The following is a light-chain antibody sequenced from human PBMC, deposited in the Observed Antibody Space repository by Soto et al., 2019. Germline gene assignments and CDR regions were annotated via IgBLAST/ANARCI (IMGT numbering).Light chain of an antibody. Sequence: QSALTQPASVSGSPGQSITISCTGTSSDVGGYNFVSWYQQHSGKAPKLMIYGVISRPSGVSNRFSGSKSGNTASLTISGLQAEDEADYYCSSYTSSSTHYVFGTGTKLTVL. CDR2: GVI. CDR1: SSDVGGYNF. V-gene: IGLV2-14*03. CDR3: SSYTSSSTHYV. J-gene: IGLJ1*01.